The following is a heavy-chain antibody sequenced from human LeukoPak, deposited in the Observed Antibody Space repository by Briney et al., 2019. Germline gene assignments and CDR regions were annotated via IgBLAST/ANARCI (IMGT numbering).Heavy chain of an antibody. V-gene: IGHV3-74*01. J-gene: IGHJ4*02. CDR3: ARGLRWYCSGGDCYSPAFDY. CDR1: GFTFSSYW. CDR2: INSDESTT. D-gene: IGHD2-15*01. Sequence: PGGSLRLSCVASGFTFSSYWMHWVRQAPGKGLVWVSRINSDESTTNYADSVKGRFTISRDNAKNTLYLQMNSLRAEDTAVYYCARGLRWYCSGGDCYSPAFDYWGQGTLVPVSS.